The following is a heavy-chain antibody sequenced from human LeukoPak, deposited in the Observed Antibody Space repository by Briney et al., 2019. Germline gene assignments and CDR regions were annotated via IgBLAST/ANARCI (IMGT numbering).Heavy chain of an antibody. CDR1: GGSISSNDW. J-gene: IGHJ5*02. Sequence: SETLSLTCTVSGGSISSNDWWSWVRQPTGKGLEWIGEIYQSGSTNYNPSLKSRVTISVDKSKNQFSLKLTSVTAADTAVYYCARDQTNNWFDPWGQGTLVTVSS. D-gene: IGHD4-11*01. CDR3: ARDQTNNWFDP. CDR2: IYQSGST. V-gene: IGHV4-4*02.